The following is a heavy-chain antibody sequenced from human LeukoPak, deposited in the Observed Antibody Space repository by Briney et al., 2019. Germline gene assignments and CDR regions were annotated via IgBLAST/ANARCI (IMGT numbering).Heavy chain of an antibody. V-gene: IGHV1-24*01. Sequence: ASVKVSCKVSGYTLTELSIHWVRQARGKGLEWMGGFDPEDGETIYAQKFQGRVTMTEDTSTDTAYMELSSLRSEDTAVYYCATHGARHSDYWGQGTLVTVSS. CDR3: ATHGARHSDY. CDR1: GYTLTELS. J-gene: IGHJ4*02. CDR2: FDPEDGET.